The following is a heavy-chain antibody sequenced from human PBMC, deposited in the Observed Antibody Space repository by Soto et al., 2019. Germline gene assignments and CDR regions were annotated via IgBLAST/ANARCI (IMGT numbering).Heavy chain of an antibody. Sequence: QVQLVQSGAEVKKPGSSVKVSCKASGGTFSSYAISWVRQAPGHGLEWMGGIIPIFGTANYAQKFQGRVTITADESTSTAYRELSSLSSEDTAVYYSARDLREYDGSGTGDYYYYGMDVWGKGTTVTVCS. CDR3: ARDLREYDGSGTGDYYYYGMDV. CDR2: IIPIFGTA. CDR1: GGTFSSYA. D-gene: IGHD3-10*01. J-gene: IGHJ6*04. V-gene: IGHV1-69*01.